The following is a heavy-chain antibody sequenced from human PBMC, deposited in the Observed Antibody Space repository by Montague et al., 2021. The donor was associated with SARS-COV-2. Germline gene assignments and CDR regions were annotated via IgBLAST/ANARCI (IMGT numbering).Heavy chain of an antibody. CDR3: ARGFDY. V-gene: IGHV4-59*01. Sequence: ETLSLTCTVSSGSISSYYWSWIRQPPGKGLEWIGYIYYSGSTNYNPSLKSRVTISVGTSKNQFSLKLSSVTAADTAVYYCARGFDYWGQGTLVTVSS. J-gene: IGHJ4*02. CDR2: IYYSGST. CDR1: SGSISSYY.